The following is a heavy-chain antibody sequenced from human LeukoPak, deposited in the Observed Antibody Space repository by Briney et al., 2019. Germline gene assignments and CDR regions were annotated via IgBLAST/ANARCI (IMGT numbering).Heavy chain of an antibody. Sequence: SETLSLTCTVSGGSISSSSYYWGWIRQPPGKGLEWIGSIYYSGSTYYNPSLKSRVTISVDTSKNQFSLKLSSVTAADTAVYYCARGGRYDFWSGYGDFDYWGQGTLVTVSS. CDR1: GGSISSSSYY. V-gene: IGHV4-39*01. CDR3: ARGGRYDFWSGYGDFDY. D-gene: IGHD3-3*01. J-gene: IGHJ4*02. CDR2: IYYSGST.